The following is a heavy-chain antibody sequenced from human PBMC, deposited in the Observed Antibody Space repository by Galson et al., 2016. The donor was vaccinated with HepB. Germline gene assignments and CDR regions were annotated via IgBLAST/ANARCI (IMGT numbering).Heavy chain of an antibody. CDR3: ARVGDPPSNRPDSLPVAGLAY. D-gene: IGHD6-19*01. CDR1: GHTFTSYV. Sequence: SVKVSCKASGHTFTSYVIHWVRQAPGQGLEWMAWINLANGNTKYSQKFQGRVAVNRDTSASTAYMELRSLRSEDTATYYCARVGDPPSNRPDSLPVAGLAYWGQGTLVTVSS. V-gene: IGHV1-3*01. J-gene: IGHJ4*02. CDR2: INLANGNT.